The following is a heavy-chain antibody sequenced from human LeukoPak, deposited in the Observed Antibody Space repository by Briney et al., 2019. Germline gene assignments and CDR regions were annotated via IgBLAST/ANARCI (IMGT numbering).Heavy chain of an antibody. CDR3: ARDPLDLGHKEVDY. CDR1: GGSISSSSYY. V-gene: IGHV4-39*07. D-gene: IGHD7-27*01. CDR2: IYYSGST. J-gene: IGHJ4*02. Sequence: SETLSLTCTVSGGSISSSSYYWGWIRQLPGKGLEWIGSIYYSGSTYYNPSLKSRVTISVDTSKNQFSLKLSSVTAADTAVYYCARDPLDLGHKEVDYWGQGTLVTVSS.